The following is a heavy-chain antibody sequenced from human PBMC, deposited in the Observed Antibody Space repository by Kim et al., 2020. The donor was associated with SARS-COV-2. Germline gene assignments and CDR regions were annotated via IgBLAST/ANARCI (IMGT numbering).Heavy chain of an antibody. Sequence: ASVKVSCKASGYTFTSYDINWVRQATGQGLEWMGWMNPNSGNTGYVQKFQGRVTMTRNTSISTAYMELSSLRSEDTAVYYCASLYSGSSYYYYGMDVWGQGTTVTV. CDR2: MNPNSGNT. CDR3: ASLYSGSSYYYYGMDV. CDR1: GYTFTSYD. V-gene: IGHV1-8*01. J-gene: IGHJ6*02. D-gene: IGHD6-13*01.